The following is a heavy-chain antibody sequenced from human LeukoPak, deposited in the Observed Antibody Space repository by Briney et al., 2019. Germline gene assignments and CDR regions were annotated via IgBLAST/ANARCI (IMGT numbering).Heavy chain of an antibody. V-gene: IGHV1-18*01. CDR1: GYTFTNFG. CDR3: ARRSTLYSSGWFYFDY. D-gene: IGHD6-19*01. CDR2: INAHDGKR. Sequence: ASVKDSCKASGYTFTNFGISWVRQAPGQGLEWMGWINAHDGKRNYALKHEDRVIMTTDTSTNTVYMELRGLRSDDTAVYYCARRSTLYSSGWFYFDYWGQGTLVTVSS. J-gene: IGHJ4*02.